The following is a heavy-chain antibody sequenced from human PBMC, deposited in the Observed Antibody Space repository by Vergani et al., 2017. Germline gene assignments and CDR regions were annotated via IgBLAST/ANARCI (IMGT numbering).Heavy chain of an antibody. CDR3: ARDSEYSSSWYYYYGMDV. D-gene: IGHD6-13*01. CDR1: GGTFSSYA. J-gene: IGHJ6*02. V-gene: IGHV1-69*01. Sequence: QVQLVQSGAEVKKPGSSVKVSCKASGGTFSSYAISWVRQAPGKGLEWMGGIIPIFGTANYAQKFQGRVTITADESTSTAYMELSSLRSEDTAVYYCARDSEYSSSWYYYYGMDVWGQGTTVTVSS. CDR2: IIPIFGTA.